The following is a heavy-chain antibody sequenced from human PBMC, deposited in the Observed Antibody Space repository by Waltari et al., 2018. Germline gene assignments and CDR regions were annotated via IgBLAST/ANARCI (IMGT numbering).Heavy chain of an antibody. CDR3: ARIDGSGWYGS. Sequence: EVQMVESGGGLVQPGGSLSLSCAASGFTFIVFSMHWVRQAPGKGLEYVSAFSRDGVTTYYADSVKGRFTISRDNSKNTLYLQMGSLRADDTAVYYCARIDGSGWYGSWGQGTLVTVSS. D-gene: IGHD6-19*01. CDR2: FSRDGVTT. V-gene: IGHV3-64*07. J-gene: IGHJ4*02. CDR1: GFTFIVFS.